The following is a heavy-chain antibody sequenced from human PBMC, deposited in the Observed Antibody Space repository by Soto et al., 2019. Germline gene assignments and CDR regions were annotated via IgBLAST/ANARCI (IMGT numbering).Heavy chain of an antibody. J-gene: IGHJ6*02. D-gene: IGHD2-21*01. Sequence: ASVKVSCKASGYTFSGYSITWVRQAPGQGLEWMGRISGYNGNTNYARALRGRLTLTTDTSTSTAYMELRSLTSDDTAVYYCARDVFCGGAPACPDMDVWGQGTTVTVSS. CDR2: ISGYNGNT. CDR3: ARDVFCGGAPACPDMDV. CDR1: GYTFSGYS. V-gene: IGHV1-18*04.